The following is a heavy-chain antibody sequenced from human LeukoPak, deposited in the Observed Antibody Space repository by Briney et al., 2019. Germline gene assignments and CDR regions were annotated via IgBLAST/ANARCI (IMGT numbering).Heavy chain of an antibody. V-gene: IGHV4-30-2*01. Sequence: PSQTLSLTCAVSGGSISSGGYSWSWIRQPPGKGLEWIGEINHSGSTNYNPSLKSRVTISVDTSKNQFSLKLSSVTAADTAVYYCAREGGLGSGWYLGYWGQGTLVTVSS. CDR2: INHSGST. CDR3: AREGGLGSGWYLGY. CDR1: GGSISSGGYS. J-gene: IGHJ4*02. D-gene: IGHD6-19*01.